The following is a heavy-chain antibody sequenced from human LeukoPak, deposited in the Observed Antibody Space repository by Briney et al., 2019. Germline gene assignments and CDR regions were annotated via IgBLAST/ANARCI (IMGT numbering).Heavy chain of an antibody. CDR1: GGSISSGDYY. CDR3: ARGFDF. CDR2: IYYSGST. Sequence: EASETLSLTCTVSGGSISSGDYYWSWIRQPPGKGLEWIGYIYYSGSTYYNPSLKSRVTISVDRSKNQFSLRLNSVTAADTAVYFCARGFDFWGQGILVTVSS. V-gene: IGHV4-30-4*01. J-gene: IGHJ4*02.